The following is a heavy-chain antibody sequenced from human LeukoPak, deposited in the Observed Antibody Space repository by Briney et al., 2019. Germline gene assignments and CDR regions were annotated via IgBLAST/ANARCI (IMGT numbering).Heavy chain of an antibody. CDR2: IHYDGSIK. J-gene: IGHJ6*03. CDR3: AKDHIPMDV. V-gene: IGHV3-30*02. Sequence: GGSLRLSCAASGFSFSTSGMHWVRQAPGKGLEWVTYIHYDGSIKYYTDSVKGRFTISRGNSKNTLYLQMNSLRTDDTAVYYCAKDHIPMDVWGKGTTVTVSS. CDR1: GFSFSTSG.